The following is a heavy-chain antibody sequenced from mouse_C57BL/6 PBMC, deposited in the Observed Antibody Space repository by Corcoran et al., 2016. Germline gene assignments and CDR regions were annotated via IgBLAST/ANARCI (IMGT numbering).Heavy chain of an antibody. CDR2: INTYSGVP. CDR1: GYTFTTYG. V-gene: IGHV9-3*01. Sequence: QIQLVQSGPELKKPGETVKISCKASGYTFTTYGMSWVKQAPGKGLKWMGWINTYSGVPTYADDFKGRFAFSLETSASTAYLQINNLKNEDTATYFCATGYYFDYWGQGTTLTGSS. CDR3: ATGYYFDY. D-gene: IGHD4-1*01. J-gene: IGHJ2*01.